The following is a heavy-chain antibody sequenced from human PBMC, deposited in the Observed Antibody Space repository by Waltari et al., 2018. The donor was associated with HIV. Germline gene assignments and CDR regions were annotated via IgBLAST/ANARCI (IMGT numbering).Heavy chain of an antibody. CDR2: IRSKAYGGTT. Sequence: EVQLVESGGGLVQPGRSLRLSCTASGFTFGDYAMSWFRQAPGKGREWGGFIRSKAYGGTTEYAASVKGRFTISRDDSKSIAYLQMNSLKTEDTAVYYCTRALDYYDNSGPGDYWGQGTLVTVSS. CDR1: GFTFGDYA. CDR3: TRALDYYDNSGPGDY. J-gene: IGHJ4*02. V-gene: IGHV3-49*03. D-gene: IGHD3-22*01.